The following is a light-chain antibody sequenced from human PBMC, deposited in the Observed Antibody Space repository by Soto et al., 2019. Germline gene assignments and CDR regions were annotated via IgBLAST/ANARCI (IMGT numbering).Light chain of an antibody. J-gene: IGLJ1*01. CDR1: SSDVGGYNS. V-gene: IGLV2-14*03. CDR3: SSFTSSMTNV. CDR2: DFG. Sequence: QSALTQSASVSGSPGQSITISCTGTSSDVGGYNSVSWYQVHPGKAPKLILYDFGDRPSGVSYRFSGSKSGNTASLTISGLQAADEADYFCSSFTSSMTNVFGSGTKVTV.